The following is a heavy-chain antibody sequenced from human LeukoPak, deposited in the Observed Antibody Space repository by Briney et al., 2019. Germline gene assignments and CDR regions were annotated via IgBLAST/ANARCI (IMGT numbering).Heavy chain of an antibody. CDR2: ISSSSSYI. Sequence: GGSLRLSCAASGFTFSSYSMNWVRQAPGKGLEWVSSISSSSSYIYYADSVKGRFTISRDNAKNSLYLQMNSLRAEDTAVYYCARWDSRDYYYYMDVWGKGTTVPVSS. CDR3: ARWDSRDYYYYMDV. D-gene: IGHD6-13*01. V-gene: IGHV3-21*01. CDR1: GFTFSSYS. J-gene: IGHJ6*03.